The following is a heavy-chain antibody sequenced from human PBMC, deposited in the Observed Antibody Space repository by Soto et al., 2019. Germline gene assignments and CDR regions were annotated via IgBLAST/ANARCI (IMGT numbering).Heavy chain of an antibody. CDR2: IIPIFGTA. Sequence: SVKVSCKASGGTFSSYAISWVRQAPGQGLEWMGGIIPIFGTANYAQKFQGRVTITADESTSTAYMELSSLRSEDTAVYYCAREVRYCGGDCYLRFDYWGQGTLVTVSS. CDR3: AREVRYCGGDCYLRFDY. CDR1: GGTFSSYA. J-gene: IGHJ4*02. V-gene: IGHV1-69*13. D-gene: IGHD2-21*02.